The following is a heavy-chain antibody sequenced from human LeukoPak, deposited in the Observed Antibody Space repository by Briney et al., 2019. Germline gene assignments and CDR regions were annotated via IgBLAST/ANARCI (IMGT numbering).Heavy chain of an antibody. D-gene: IGHD7-27*01. CDR3: ARGTAWGHQDH. V-gene: IGHV3-66*01. J-gene: IGHJ4*02. CDR1: GFTVSYNY. Sequence: GGSLRLSCAASGFTVSYNYMSWVRQDPGKGLEWVSIIYSSGNTYYADSVKGRFTISRDNSKSMLYLQMNSLRAEDTAVYYCARGTAWGHQDHWGQGTLVTVSS. CDR2: IYSSGNT.